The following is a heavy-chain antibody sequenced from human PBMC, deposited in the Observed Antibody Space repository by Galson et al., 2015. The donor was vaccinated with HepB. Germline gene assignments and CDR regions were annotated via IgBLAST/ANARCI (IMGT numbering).Heavy chain of an antibody. CDR2: ISSNGGST. CDR3: GGGLDCSGGSCYPSWFDP. Sequence: SLRLSCAASGFTFSSYAMHWVRQAPGKGLEYVSAISSNGGSTYYADSVKGRFTISRDNSKNTLYLQMSSLRAEDTAVYYCGGGLDCSGGSCYPSWFDPWGQGTLVTVSS. CDR1: GFTFSSYA. V-gene: IGHV3-64D*06. D-gene: IGHD2-15*01. J-gene: IGHJ5*02.